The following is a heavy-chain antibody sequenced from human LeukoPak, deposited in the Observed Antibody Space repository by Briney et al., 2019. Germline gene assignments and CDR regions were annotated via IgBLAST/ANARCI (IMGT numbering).Heavy chain of an antibody. V-gene: IGHV4-38-2*02. CDR1: GYSISSGYY. CDR2: IYHSGST. D-gene: IGHD1-26*01. CDR3: ARLQSYYFDY. Sequence: SETLSLTCTVSGYSISSGYYWGWIRQPPGKGLEWIGSIYHSGSTYYNPSLKSRVTISVDTSKNQFSLKLSSVTAADTAVYYCARLQSYYFDYWGQGTLVTVSS. J-gene: IGHJ4*02.